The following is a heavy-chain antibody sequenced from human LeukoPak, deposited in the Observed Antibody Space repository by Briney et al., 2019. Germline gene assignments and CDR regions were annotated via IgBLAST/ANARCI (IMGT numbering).Heavy chain of an antibody. CDR1: GGSISSSNW. J-gene: IGHJ6*04. CDR3: ARDTVVPAAIEGYGMDV. Sequence: SGTLSLTCAVSGGSISSSNWWSWVRQPPGKGLEWIGEIYRSGSTNYNPSLKSRVTISVDKSKNQFSLKLSSVTAADTAVYYCARDTVVPAAIEGYGMDVWGKGTTVTVSS. V-gene: IGHV4-4*02. CDR2: IYRSGST. D-gene: IGHD2-2*01.